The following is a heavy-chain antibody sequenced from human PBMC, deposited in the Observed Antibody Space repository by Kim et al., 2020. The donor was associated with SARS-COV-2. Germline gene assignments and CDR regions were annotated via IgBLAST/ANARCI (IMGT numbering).Heavy chain of an antibody. D-gene: IGHD3-10*01. CDR1: GFTFSSYA. CDR3: AKPHMSGITMVRGVIMAPFDY. CDR2: ISGSGGST. J-gene: IGHJ4*02. Sequence: GGSLRLSCAASGFTFSSYAMSWVRQAPGKGLEWVSAISGSGGSTYYADSVKGRFTISRDNSKNTLYLQMNSLRAEDTAVYYCAKPHMSGITMVRGVIMAPFDYWGQGTLVTVSS. V-gene: IGHV3-23*01.